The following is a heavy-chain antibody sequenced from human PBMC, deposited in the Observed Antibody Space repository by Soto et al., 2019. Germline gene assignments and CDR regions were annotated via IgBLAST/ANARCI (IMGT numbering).Heavy chain of an antibody. CDR3: ARDARESVAGWRYYYYGMDV. J-gene: IGHJ6*02. V-gene: IGHV3-30-3*01. CDR1: GFTFSSYA. Sequence: PGGSLRLSCAASGFTFSSYAMHWVRQAPGKGLEWVAVISYDGSNKYYADSVKGRFTISRDNSKNTLYLQMNSLRAEDTAVYYCARDARESVAGWRYYYYGMDVWGQGTTVTVSS. CDR2: ISYDGSNK. D-gene: IGHD6-19*01.